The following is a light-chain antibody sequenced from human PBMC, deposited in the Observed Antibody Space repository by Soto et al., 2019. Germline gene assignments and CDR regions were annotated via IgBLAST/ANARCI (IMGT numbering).Light chain of an antibody. J-gene: IGLJ1*01. V-gene: IGLV2-11*01. CDR2: DVA. CDR1: SSDVGGYKY. CDR3: GSYAGRDTYV. Sequence: QSALTQPRSVSGSPGQSVTISCTGTSSDVGGYKYVSWYQQHPGKVPKLMIYDVAKRPSGVPDRVSGSKSGNTASLTSSGFQAEDEADYYCGSYAGRDTYVFGSGTKLTVL.